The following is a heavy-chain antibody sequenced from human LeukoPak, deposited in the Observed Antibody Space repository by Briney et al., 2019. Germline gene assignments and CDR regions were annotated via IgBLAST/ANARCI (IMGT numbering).Heavy chain of an antibody. CDR3: ARVVLTGTPN. D-gene: IGHD1-7*01. J-gene: IGHJ4*02. Sequence: ASVKVSCKASGYTFTGYYVHWVRQAPGQGLEWMGRIIPILGIANYAQKFQGRVTITADKSTSTAYMELSSLRSEDTAVYYCARVVLTGTPNWGQGTLVTVSS. V-gene: IGHV1-69*04. CDR1: GYTFTGYY. CDR2: IIPILGIA.